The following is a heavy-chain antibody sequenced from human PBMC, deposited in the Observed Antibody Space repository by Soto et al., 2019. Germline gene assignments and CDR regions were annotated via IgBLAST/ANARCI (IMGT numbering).Heavy chain of an antibody. J-gene: IGHJ6*02. Sequence: EVQLVESGGGLVQPGGSLRLSCTASGFTVSSNYMSWVRQAPGKGLEWVSVIYSGGTTYYADSVKGRFTISRDNSKNTLYLQMNSLRAEDTAVYYCARGGSASGGYYCYVMDVWGQGTTVTVSS. V-gene: IGHV3-66*01. CDR2: IYSGGTT. CDR1: GFTVSSNY. CDR3: ARGGSASGGYYCYVMDV. D-gene: IGHD3-16*01.